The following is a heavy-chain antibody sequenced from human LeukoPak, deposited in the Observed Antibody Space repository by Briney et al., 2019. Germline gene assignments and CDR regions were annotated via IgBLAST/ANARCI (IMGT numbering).Heavy chain of an antibody. Sequence: SETLSLTCAVYGGSFSGYYWSWIRQPPGKGLEWIGEINHSGSTNYNPSLKSRVTISVDTSKNQFSLKLSSVTAADTAVYYCARVWIAARRSGAKYFDYWGQGTLVTVSS. CDR3: ARVWIAARRSGAKYFDY. J-gene: IGHJ4*02. CDR2: INHSGST. CDR1: GGSFSGYY. V-gene: IGHV4-34*01. D-gene: IGHD6-6*01.